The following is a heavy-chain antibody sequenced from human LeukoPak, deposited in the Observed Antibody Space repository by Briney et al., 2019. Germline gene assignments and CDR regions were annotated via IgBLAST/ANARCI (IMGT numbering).Heavy chain of an antibody. Sequence: KTGGSLRVSCAASGFTFSSYDMSWVRQAPGKGLEWVSAISGSGGSTYYADSVKGRFTISRDNSKSTLYLQMNSLRAEDTAVYYCAKDRHAPGRYCSSTTCFPFDSWGQGTLVTVSS. CDR1: GFTFSSYD. D-gene: IGHD2-2*01. V-gene: IGHV3-23*01. J-gene: IGHJ5*01. CDR3: AKDRHAPGRYCSSTTCFPFDS. CDR2: ISGSGGST.